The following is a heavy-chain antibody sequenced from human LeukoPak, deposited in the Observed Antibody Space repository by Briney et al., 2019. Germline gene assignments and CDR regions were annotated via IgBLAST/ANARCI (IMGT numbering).Heavy chain of an antibody. D-gene: IGHD3-22*01. V-gene: IGHV3-33*01. CDR1: GFTFSSYG. CDR2: IWYDGGNK. Sequence: GGYLRLSCAASGFTFSSYGMHSVRQAPGNGLEWVAVIWYDGGNKYYADSVKGRFTISRDNSKKTLYLQMNSLRAEDRAVYHCARDEAGGGGYYDSSGYLYYWGQGTLVTVSS. J-gene: IGHJ4*02. CDR3: ARDEAGGGGYYDSSGYLYY.